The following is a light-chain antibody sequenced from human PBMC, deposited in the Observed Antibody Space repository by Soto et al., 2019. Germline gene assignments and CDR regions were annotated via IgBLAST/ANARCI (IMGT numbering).Light chain of an antibody. V-gene: IGKV3-20*01. J-gene: IGKJ2*01. CDR2: GAS. CDR3: QQYCSSSYT. CDR1: QSVSSTY. Sequence: EIVLTQSPGTLSLSPGERATLSCRASQSVSSTYLAWYQQNPGQAPRLLIYGASSRATGIPDRFSGSGSGTDFTLTISRLETEDFAVYFCQQYCSSSYTFGQGTKLEIK.